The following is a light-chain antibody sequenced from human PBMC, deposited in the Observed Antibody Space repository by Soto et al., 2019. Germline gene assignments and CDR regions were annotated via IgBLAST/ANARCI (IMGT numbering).Light chain of an antibody. CDR3: QLYGSSSTWT. CDR2: AAS. V-gene: IGKV3-20*01. J-gene: IGKJ1*01. CDR1: QSVSSAY. Sequence: EIVLTQSPGTLSLSPGERATLSCRASQSVSSAYLAWYQHKPGQPPTLLIYAASSRVTGIPDRFSGSGSGTDSTLTISRLEPEDFAVYYCQLYGSSSTWTFGQGTKVEIK.